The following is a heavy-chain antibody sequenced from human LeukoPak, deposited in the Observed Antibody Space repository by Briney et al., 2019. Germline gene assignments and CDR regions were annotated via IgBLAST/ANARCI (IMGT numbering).Heavy chain of an antibody. J-gene: IGHJ6*03. CDR2: INPSGGST. CDR1: GYTFTGYY. V-gene: IGHV1-46*01. CDR3: ARVGWYCGGDCYSPSDYYYYMDV. D-gene: IGHD2-21*02. Sequence: ASVKVSCKASGYTFTGYYMHWVRQAPGQGLEWMGIINPSGGSTSYAQKFQGRVTMTRDMSTSTVYMELSSLRSEDTAVYYCARVGWYCGGDCYSPSDYYYYMDVWGKGTTVTVSS.